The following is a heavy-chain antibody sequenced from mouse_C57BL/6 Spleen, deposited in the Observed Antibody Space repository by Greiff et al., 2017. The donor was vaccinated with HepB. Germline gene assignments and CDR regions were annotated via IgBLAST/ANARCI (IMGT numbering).Heavy chain of an antibody. Sequence: EVKLMESGGGLVQPGGSLKLSCAASGFTFSDYYMYWVRQTPEKGLEWVAYISNGGGSTYYPDTVKGRFTISRDNAKNTLYLQMSRLKSEDTAMYYCARQGVTDYWYFDVWGTGTTVTVSS. V-gene: IGHV5-12*01. CDR3: ARQGVTDYWYFDV. CDR2: ISNGGGST. D-gene: IGHD2-1*01. CDR1: GFTFSDYY. J-gene: IGHJ1*03.